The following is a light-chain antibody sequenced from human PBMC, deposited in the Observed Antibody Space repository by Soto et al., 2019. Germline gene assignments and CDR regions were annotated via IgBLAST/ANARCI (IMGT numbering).Light chain of an antibody. V-gene: IGKV1-5*03. CDR1: QSIXRF. CDR3: QQYKSDTWT. J-gene: IGKJ1*01. CDR2: KAS. Sequence: ILLTQSAATLSASVGDRVTIACRASQSIXRFFAWYQHQPGKAPKLLXYKASSLETGCPSSLSGSGSGTEFTLTISSRQPEDSAVYYCQQYKSDTWTFGQGTKVDIK.